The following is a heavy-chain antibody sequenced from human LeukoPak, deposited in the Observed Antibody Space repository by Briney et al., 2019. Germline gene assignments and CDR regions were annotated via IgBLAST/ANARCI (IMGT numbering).Heavy chain of an antibody. CDR2: TDPSDSET. Sequence: GESLKTSCKASGYSFTSYWIGWVRQMPGKGLEWMGITDPSDSETRYTPSFQGQVTISADKSLSTAYLQWNSLKASDTAMYYCARQTAMGRSGDYWGQGTLVTVSS. V-gene: IGHV5-51*01. CDR1: GYSFTSYW. D-gene: IGHD5-18*01. CDR3: ARQTAMGRSGDY. J-gene: IGHJ4*02.